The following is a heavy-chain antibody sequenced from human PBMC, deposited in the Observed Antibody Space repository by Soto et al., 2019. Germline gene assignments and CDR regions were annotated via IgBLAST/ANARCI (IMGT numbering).Heavy chain of an antibody. V-gene: IGHV1-24*01. CDR2: FDPEDGET. CDR1: GYTLTELS. D-gene: IGHD6-25*01. Sequence: QVQLVQSGAEVKKPGASVKVSCKVSGYTLTELSMHWVRQAPGKGLEWMGGFDPEDGETSYAQKFQGRVTMTEDTSADTAYMELSSLRSEDTAVYCCAPDWRSQAPGFYYYDGMHVWGPGTTVTVSS. CDR3: APDWRSQAPGFYYYDGMHV. J-gene: IGHJ6*02.